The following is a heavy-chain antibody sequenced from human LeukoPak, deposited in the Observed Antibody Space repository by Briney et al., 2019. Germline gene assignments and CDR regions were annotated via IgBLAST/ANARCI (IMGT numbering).Heavy chain of an antibody. CDR1: GFTFSSYG. Sequence: GRSLRLSCAASGFTFSSYGMHWVRQAPGKGLEWVAVIPYDGSNKYYADSVKGRFTISRDNSKNTLYLQMNSLRAEDTAAYYCAKDAVAGFYYFDYWGQGTLVTVSS. CDR2: IPYDGSNK. V-gene: IGHV3-30*18. J-gene: IGHJ4*02. CDR3: AKDAVAGFYYFDY. D-gene: IGHD6-19*01.